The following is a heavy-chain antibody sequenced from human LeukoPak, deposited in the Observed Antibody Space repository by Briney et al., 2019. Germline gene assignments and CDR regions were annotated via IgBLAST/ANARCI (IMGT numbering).Heavy chain of an antibody. CDR2: ISASGGST. CDR3: AKCFSMIRGLRGTYYYYGMDV. Sequence: GGSLRLSCAASGFTFDNYAMSWVRQAPGKGLEWVSSISASGGSTYYADSVKGRFTISRDNSNKILYLQMNSLRAEDTAVYYCAKCFSMIRGLRGTYYYYGMDVWAEGPRSPSPQ. V-gene: IGHV3-23*01. J-gene: IGHJ6*04. CDR1: GFTFDNYA. D-gene: IGHD3-10*01.